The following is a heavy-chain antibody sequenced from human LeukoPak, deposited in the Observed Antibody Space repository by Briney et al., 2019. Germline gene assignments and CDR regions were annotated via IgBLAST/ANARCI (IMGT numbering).Heavy chain of an antibody. CDR2: IWYDGSKA. D-gene: IGHD3-22*01. Sequence: GRSLRLSCAASGFIFNDYGMHWVRQAPGKGLEWVAVIWYDGSKAYYGDSVKGRFAISRDSANSTLVLQMNSLRVEDTAVYYCAKDYYYDSSGYDAFDLWGQGTMVTVSS. J-gene: IGHJ3*01. CDR3: AKDYYYDSSGYDAFDL. CDR1: GFIFNDYG. V-gene: IGHV3-33*06.